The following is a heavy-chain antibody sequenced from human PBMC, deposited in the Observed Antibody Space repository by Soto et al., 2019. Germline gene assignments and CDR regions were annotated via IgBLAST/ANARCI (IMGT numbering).Heavy chain of an antibody. D-gene: IGHD3-10*01. CDR3: AREYYGSGSYWDY. Sequence: QVQLVQSGAEVKKPGSSVKVSCKASGGTFSSYTISWVRQAPGQGLEWMGRIIPILGIANYAQKFQGRVTIPADKSTSTAYMELSSLRSEDTAVYYCAREYYGSGSYWDYWGQGTLVTVSS. CDR1: GGTFSSYT. J-gene: IGHJ4*02. CDR2: IIPILGIA. V-gene: IGHV1-69*08.